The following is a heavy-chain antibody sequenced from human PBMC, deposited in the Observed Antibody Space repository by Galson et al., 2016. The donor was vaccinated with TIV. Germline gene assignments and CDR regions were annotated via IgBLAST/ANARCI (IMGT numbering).Heavy chain of an antibody. CDR1: GGSISNGGYF. CDR2: IYYSGST. Sequence: LSLTCNVSGGSISNGGYFWSWIRLHPGKGLEWIGNIYYSGSTYYNPSLKSRVTTSVDTSQNQFSLILRSVTAADTAVYYCARWADSGSYYGYFQDWGQGTLVTVSS. CDR3: ARWADSGSYYGYFQD. D-gene: IGHD1-26*01. V-gene: IGHV4-31*03. J-gene: IGHJ1*01.